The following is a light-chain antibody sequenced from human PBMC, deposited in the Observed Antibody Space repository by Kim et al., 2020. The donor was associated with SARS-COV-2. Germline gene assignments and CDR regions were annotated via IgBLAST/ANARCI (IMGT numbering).Light chain of an antibody. J-gene: IGKJ4*01. Sequence: SRGKRATLSCRTSHSVRSNLAWYQEKPGQAPRLLIYDAYTRATGVPARFSGSGSGTEFTLTISSLQSEDFAVYYCQQYNNWPPLTFGGGTKVDIK. CDR3: QQYNNWPPLT. CDR2: DAY. V-gene: IGKV3-15*01. CDR1: HSVRSN.